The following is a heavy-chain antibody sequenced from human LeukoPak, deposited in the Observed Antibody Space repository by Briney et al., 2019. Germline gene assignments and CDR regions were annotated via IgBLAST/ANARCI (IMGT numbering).Heavy chain of an antibody. CDR2: INWNGGST. Sequence: GGSLRLSCAASGFTFDDYGMSWVRQAPGKGLEWVSGINWNGGSTGYADSVKGRFTISRDNAKNSLYLQMNSLRAEDTALYYCARSRSMGCSGGSCYFDYWGQGTLVTVSP. D-gene: IGHD2-15*01. V-gene: IGHV3-20*04. CDR3: ARSRSMGCSGGSCYFDY. J-gene: IGHJ4*02. CDR1: GFTFDDYG.